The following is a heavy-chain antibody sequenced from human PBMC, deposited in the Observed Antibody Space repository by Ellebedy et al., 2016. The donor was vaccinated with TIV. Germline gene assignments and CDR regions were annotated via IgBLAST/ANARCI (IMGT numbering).Heavy chain of an antibody. J-gene: IGHJ4*02. CDR1: GLTFSRYG. CDR3: ASWDFDY. Sequence: PGGSLRLSCAASGLTFSRYGMHWIRQAPDKGLEWVAVIWYDGSIKYLADSVKGRSTISRDNFNNTLYLQMNSLRAEDTAVYWCASWDFDYWGQGTLVTVSS. V-gene: IGHV3-33*01. D-gene: IGHD7-27*01. CDR2: IWYDGSIK.